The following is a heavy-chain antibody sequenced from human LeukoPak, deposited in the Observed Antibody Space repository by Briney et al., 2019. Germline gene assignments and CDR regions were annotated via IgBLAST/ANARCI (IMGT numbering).Heavy chain of an antibody. CDR3: VRDKDWGFDS. V-gene: IGHV3-48*01. D-gene: IGHD7-27*01. CDR1: GFTFTTYS. CDR2: MGIGTSTI. Sequence: PGESLRLSCAASGFTFTTYSVNWVRQAPGKGLEWVSRMGIGTSTIGYADSVKGRFTISRDNAKNSVHLQMSNLRVDDSAVYYCVRDKDWGFDSWGQGTLVTVSS. J-gene: IGHJ4*02.